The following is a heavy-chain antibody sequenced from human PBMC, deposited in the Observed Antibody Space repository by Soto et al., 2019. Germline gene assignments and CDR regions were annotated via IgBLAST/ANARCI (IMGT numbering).Heavy chain of an antibody. J-gene: IGHJ5*02. CDR1: GGYISSGGYS. V-gene: IGHV4-30-2*01. CDR2: IYHSGST. Sequence: QLQLQDSGSGLVKPSQTLSLTCAVSGGYISSGGYSWSWIRQPPGKGLEWIGYIYHSGSTYYNPSRKSRVTISVDRSKNQFSLKLSSVTAADTAVYYCARVPAPWGQGTLCTVSS. CDR3: ARVPAP.